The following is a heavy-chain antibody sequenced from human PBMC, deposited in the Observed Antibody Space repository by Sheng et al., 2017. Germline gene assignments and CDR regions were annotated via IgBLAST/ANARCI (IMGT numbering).Heavy chain of an antibody. CDR1: RLIVNSNY. V-gene: IGHV3-53*01. D-gene: IGHD6-13*01. J-gene: IGHJ3*02. CDR3: ARASVGTWYAFDI. CDR2: IYSGGST. Sequence: EVQLVESGGGLIQPGGSLRLSCAASRLIVNSNYMSWVRQAPGTGLEWVSLIYSGGSTYYADSVKGRFTISRDNSKNTLYLQMNSLRAEDTAVYYCARASVGTWYAFDIWGQGTMVTVSS.